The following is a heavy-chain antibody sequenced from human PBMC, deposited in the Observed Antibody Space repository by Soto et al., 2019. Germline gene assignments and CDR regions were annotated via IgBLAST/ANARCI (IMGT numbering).Heavy chain of an antibody. D-gene: IGHD1-1*01. Sequence: QVQLVQSGAEVKKPGASVKVSCKASGYTFTSYDINWVRQATGQGLEWMGWMNPNSGNTGYAQKFQGRVTMTRNTSIRPAYMEVSSLRLEDTAVYYCARGRDPGGDDWRYFQRWGQGTPVTVSS. V-gene: IGHV1-8*01. J-gene: IGHJ1*01. CDR2: MNPNSGNT. CDR1: GYTFTSYD. CDR3: ARGRDPGGDDWRYFQR.